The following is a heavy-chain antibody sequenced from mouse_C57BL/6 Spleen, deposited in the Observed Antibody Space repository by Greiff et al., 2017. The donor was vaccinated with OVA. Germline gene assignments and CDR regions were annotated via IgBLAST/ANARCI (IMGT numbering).Heavy chain of an antibody. CDR3: TRGYDYDEGWFAY. Sequence: VQRVESGAELVRPGASVTLSCKASGYTFTDYEMHWVKQTPVHGLEWIGAIDPETGGTAYNQKFKGKAILTADKSSSTAYMELRSLTSEDSAVYYCTRGYDYDEGWFAYWGQGTLVTVSA. J-gene: IGHJ3*01. V-gene: IGHV1-15*01. CDR2: IDPETGGT. D-gene: IGHD2-4*01. CDR1: GYTFTDYE.